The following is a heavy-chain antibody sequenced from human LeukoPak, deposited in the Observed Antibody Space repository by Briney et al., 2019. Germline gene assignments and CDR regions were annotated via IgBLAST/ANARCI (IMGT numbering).Heavy chain of an antibody. CDR1: GYTLTGYY. CDR2: INGNSGGT. J-gene: IGHJ4*02. V-gene: IGHV1-2*02. Sequence: ASVKVSCKASGYTLTGYYMHWVRQAPGQGPEWMGWINGNSGGTNYAQKFQGRVTMTRDTSISTAYMELSRLRSDDTAVYYCARSLAPYTAVYYWGQGTLVTVSS. CDR3: ARSLAPYTAVYY. D-gene: IGHD1-1*01.